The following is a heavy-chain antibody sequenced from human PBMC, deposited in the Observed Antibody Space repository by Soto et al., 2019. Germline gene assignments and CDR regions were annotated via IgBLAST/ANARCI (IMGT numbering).Heavy chain of an antibody. CDR3: ARDAHLQHLSDSVVVATYYYYGMDV. J-gene: IGHJ6*02. V-gene: IGHV1-18*01. CDR2: ISAYNGNT. CDR1: GGTFSSYA. Sequence: ASVKVSCKASGGTFSSYAISWVRQAPGQGLEWMGWISAYNGNTNYAQRFQGRVTMTTVTATSTAYMDLRTLRSGDAAIYYCARDAHLQHLSDSVVVATYYYYGMDVWGQGTTVTVSS. D-gene: IGHD2-15*01.